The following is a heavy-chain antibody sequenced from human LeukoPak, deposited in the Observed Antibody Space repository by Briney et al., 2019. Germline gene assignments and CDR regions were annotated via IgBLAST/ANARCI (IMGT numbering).Heavy chain of an antibody. CDR2: INPNSGGT. Sequence: ASVKVSCKASGYTFTGYYMHWVRQAPGQGLEWIGWINPNSGGTNYAQKFQGRVTMTRDTSISTACMELSRLRSDDTAVYYCARAAYCSSTSCHHDIDYWGQGTLVTVSS. J-gene: IGHJ4*02. CDR1: GYTFTGYY. D-gene: IGHD2-2*01. CDR3: ARAAYCSSTSCHHDIDY. V-gene: IGHV1-2*02.